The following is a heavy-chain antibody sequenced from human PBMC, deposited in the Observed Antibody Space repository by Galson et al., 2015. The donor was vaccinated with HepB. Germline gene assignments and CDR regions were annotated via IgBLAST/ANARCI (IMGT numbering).Heavy chain of an antibody. CDR2: ISYDGSNK. Sequence: SLRLSCAASGFTFSSYAMHWVRQAPGKGLEWVAVISYDGSNKYYADSVKGRFTISRDNSKNTLYLQMNSLRAEDTAVYYCARGHSGLRVWGQGTMVTVSS. CDR1: GFTFSSYA. CDR3: ARGHSGLRV. V-gene: IGHV3-30*04. J-gene: IGHJ3*01. D-gene: IGHD5-12*01.